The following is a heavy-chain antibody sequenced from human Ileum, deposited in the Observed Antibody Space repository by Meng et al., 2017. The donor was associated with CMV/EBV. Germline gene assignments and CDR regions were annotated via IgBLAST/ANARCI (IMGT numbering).Heavy chain of an antibody. CDR2: IYYSGSP. Sequence: QVQLQESGPGLVKPSQTLSLTCTVSGGSITSGNYYWSWTRKPPGRGLEWIGYIYYSGSPYNKPSLKSRVTISLDTSKNQFSLNLWSVTATDSAVYYCVRQVVAASFDYWGQGALVTVSS. CDR3: VRQVVAASFDY. V-gene: IGHV4-30-4*08. D-gene: IGHD2-15*01. J-gene: IGHJ4*02. CDR1: GGSITSGNYY.